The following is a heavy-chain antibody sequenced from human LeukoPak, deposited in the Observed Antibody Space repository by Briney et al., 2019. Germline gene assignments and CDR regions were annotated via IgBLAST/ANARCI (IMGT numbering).Heavy chain of an antibody. CDR1: GGSISSSSYY. CDR2: IYYSGRT. J-gene: IGHJ3*02. CDR3: ARGLQWELLGAFDI. V-gene: IGHV4-61*01. Sequence: SETLSLTCTVSGGSISSSSYYWSWIRQPPGKGLEWIGYIYYSGRTNYNPSLKSRVTISVDTSKNQFSLKLRSVTAADTAVYYCARGLQWELLGAFDIWGQGTMVTVSS. D-gene: IGHD1-26*01.